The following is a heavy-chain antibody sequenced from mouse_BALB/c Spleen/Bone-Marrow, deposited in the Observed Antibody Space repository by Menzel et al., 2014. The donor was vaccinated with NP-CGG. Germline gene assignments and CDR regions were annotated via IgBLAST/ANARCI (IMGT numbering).Heavy chain of an antibody. CDR3: ASYYYGRYFDV. J-gene: IGHJ1*01. Sequence: EVKLVESGAELVKPGASVKLSCTASGFSIKDTYMHWVKQRPEQGLEWIRRIDPANGNTKYDPKFQGKATITADTSSNTAYLQLSSLTSEDTAVYYCASYYYGRYFDVWGAGTTVTVSS. V-gene: IGHV14-3*02. D-gene: IGHD1-1*01. CDR2: IDPANGNT. CDR1: GFSIKDTY.